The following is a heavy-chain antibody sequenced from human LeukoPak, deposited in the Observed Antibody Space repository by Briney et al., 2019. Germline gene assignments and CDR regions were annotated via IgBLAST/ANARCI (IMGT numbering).Heavy chain of an antibody. CDR1: GYTFTSYD. Sequence: ASVKVSCKASGYTFTSYDINWVRQATGQGLEWMGWMNPNSGNTGYAQKFQGRVTMTRNTSISTAYMELSSLRSEDTAVYYCARDLWYYDSSGYSKYYFDYWGQGTLVTVSS. CDR2: MNPNSGNT. J-gene: IGHJ4*02. D-gene: IGHD3-22*01. CDR3: ARDLWYYDSSGYSKYYFDY. V-gene: IGHV1-8*01.